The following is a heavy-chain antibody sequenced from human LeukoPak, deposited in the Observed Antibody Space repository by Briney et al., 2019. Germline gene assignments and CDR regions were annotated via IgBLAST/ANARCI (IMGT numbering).Heavy chain of an antibody. CDR1: GFTFSAYA. CDR2: ISYDGNYR. D-gene: IGHD3-16*02. Sequence: GGSLRLSCEASGFTFSAYAMHWVRQAPGKGLEWVAIISYDGNYRNYADSVKGRFTISRDNSKNTLYLQMNSLGAEDTAVYYCTRPAPPGGIVYGFHIWGQGTMVTVSS. CDR3: TRPAPPGGIVYGFHI. J-gene: IGHJ3*02. V-gene: IGHV3-30*03.